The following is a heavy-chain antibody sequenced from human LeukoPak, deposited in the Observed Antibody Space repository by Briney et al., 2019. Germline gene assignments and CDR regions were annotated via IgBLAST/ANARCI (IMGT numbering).Heavy chain of an antibody. J-gene: IGHJ4*02. CDR2: LSHSGIT. V-gene: IGHV4-34*01. Sequence: PAETLTLTCNVSGGPFTAFYWNWIRHSPGKGLEWIGDLSHSGITSYNPSLKTRVPLSVATSKTQFSLRLASVTAADTAVYYCARGAYCTSINCYGFDYWGQGTQVTASS. D-gene: IGHD2-2*01. CDR3: ARGAYCTSINCYGFDY. CDR1: GGPFTAFY.